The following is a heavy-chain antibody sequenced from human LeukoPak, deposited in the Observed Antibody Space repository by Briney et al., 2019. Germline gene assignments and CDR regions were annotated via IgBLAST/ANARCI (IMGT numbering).Heavy chain of an antibody. Sequence: GGSLRLSCAASGFTVSSNYMSWVRQAPGKGLEWVSIIHYDGKIRYAGSVGGRFTIYRDDSENTLFLQMNSLRVDDTAVYFCASGDGYLQPYWGQGTLVTVSS. J-gene: IGHJ4*02. D-gene: IGHD2-21*01. CDR3: ASGDGYLQPY. CDR2: IHYDGKI. CDR1: GFTVSSNY. V-gene: IGHV3-53*01.